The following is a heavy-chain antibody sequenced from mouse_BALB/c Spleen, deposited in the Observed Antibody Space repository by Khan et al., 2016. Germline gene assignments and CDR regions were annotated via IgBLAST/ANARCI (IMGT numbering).Heavy chain of an antibody. CDR2: IYPGDGDT. V-gene: IGHV1-87*01. J-gene: IGHJ2*01. CDR3: ARGNSYYDYDY. D-gene: IGHD2-4*01. CDR1: GYTFTTYW. Sequence: QVQLKQSGAELARPGASVKLSCKASGYTFTTYWMQWVKQRPGQGLEWIGAIYPGDGDTRYTQKFKGKATLTTDKSSSTAYMLLSSLASEDSAVYYCARGNSYYDYDYWGQGTTLTVSS.